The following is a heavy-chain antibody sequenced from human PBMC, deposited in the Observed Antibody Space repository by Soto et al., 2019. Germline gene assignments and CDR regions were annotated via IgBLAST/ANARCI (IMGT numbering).Heavy chain of an antibody. CDR2: IYSGGST. D-gene: IGHD1-1*01. CDR3: ARGKNWNDHYFDY. CDR1: GFAVSSNY. J-gene: IGHJ4*02. Sequence: EVQLVESGGGLVQPGGSLRLSCAVSGFAVSSNYMSWVRQAPGKGLEWVSVIYSGGSTYYADSVEGRFTISRDNSKSTVHLQMNSLRAEDTAVYYCARGKNWNDHYFDYWGQGTLVTVSS. V-gene: IGHV3-66*01.